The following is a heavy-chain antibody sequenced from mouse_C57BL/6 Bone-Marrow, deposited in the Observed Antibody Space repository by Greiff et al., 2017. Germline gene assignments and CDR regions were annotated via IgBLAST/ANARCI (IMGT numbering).Heavy chain of an antibody. CDR2: IYPGSGST. Sequence: QVQLQESGAELVKPGASVKMSCKASGYTFTSYWITWVKQRPGQGLEWIGDIYPGSGSTNYNEKFKGKATLTADTSSSTAYMQLSSLTSEDSAVXYCARGDYGSSWGYWYFDVWGTGTTVTVSS. CDR3: ARGDYGSSWGYWYFDV. CDR1: GYTFTSYW. J-gene: IGHJ1*03. V-gene: IGHV1-55*01. D-gene: IGHD1-1*01.